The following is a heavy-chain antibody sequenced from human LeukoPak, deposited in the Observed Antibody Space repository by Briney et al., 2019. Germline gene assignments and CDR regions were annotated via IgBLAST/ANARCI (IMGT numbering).Heavy chain of an antibody. Sequence: GGSLRLSCAASGFTFSSYWMSWVRQAPGKGLEWVANIKQDGSEKYYVDSVKGRFTISRDNSKNTLYLQINSLRAEDTAVYYCASTQRGDYFDYWGQGTLVTVSS. CDR3: ASTQRGDYFDY. CDR1: GFTFSSYW. J-gene: IGHJ4*02. D-gene: IGHD2-15*01. CDR2: IKQDGSEK. V-gene: IGHV3-7*01.